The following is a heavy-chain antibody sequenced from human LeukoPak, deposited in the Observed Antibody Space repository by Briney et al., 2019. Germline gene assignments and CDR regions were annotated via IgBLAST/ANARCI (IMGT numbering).Heavy chain of an antibody. CDR3: AREGNDYYYDQ. Sequence: GGSLRLSCAATGFIFKTDTMTWVRQAPRKGLEWVSSITGDCKYITYADSVKGRFTISRDNAKNSLYLQVASLRGDDTATYYCAREGNDYYYDQWGQGTLVTVSP. CDR2: ITGDCKYI. CDR1: GFIFKTDT. J-gene: IGHJ4*02. D-gene: IGHD3-16*01. V-gene: IGHV3-21*01.